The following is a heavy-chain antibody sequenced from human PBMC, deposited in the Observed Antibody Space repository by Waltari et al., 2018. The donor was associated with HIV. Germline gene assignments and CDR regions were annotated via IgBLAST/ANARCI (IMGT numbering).Heavy chain of an antibody. CDR1: GFTFDSYG. V-gene: IGHV3-20*04. Sequence: DELLVESGGRLSRPRGSLRLSCAASGFTFDSYGMHWVRQVAGKELKWICGINGNGGTVDWAEVFKGRFSITRENSKSFLFLQMTDLGVDDTATYYCARAWAWGWEIPGSFDLWGRGTRVIVSS. D-gene: IGHD1-26*01. CDR3: ARAWAWGWEIPGSFDL. CDR2: INGNGGTV. J-gene: IGHJ3*01.